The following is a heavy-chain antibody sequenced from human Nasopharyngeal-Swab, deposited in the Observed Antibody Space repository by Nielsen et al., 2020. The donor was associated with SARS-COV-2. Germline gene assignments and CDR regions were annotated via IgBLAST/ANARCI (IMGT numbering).Heavy chain of an antibody. V-gene: IGHV3-7*01. CDR1: GFTFSSYW. CDR3: AREGVVPAAMLDY. CDR2: IKQDGSEK. D-gene: IGHD2-2*01. J-gene: IGHJ4*02. Sequence: ESLKISCAASGFTFSSYWMSWVRQAPGKGLEWVANIKQDGSEKYYVDSVKGRFTISRDNAKNSLYLQMNSLRAEDTAVYYCAREGVVPAAMLDYWGQGTLVTVSS.